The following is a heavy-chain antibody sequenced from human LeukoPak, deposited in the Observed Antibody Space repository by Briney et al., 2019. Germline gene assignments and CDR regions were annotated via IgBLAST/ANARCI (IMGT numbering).Heavy chain of an antibody. CDR2: INSDGSST. D-gene: IGHD3-3*01. CDR1: GFTFSSYW. CDR3: ASATYYDFWCGYYGGDAFDI. J-gene: IGHJ3*02. V-gene: IGHV3-74*01. Sequence: GGSLRLSCAASGFTFSSYWMHWVRQAPGKGLVWVSRINSDGSSTSYADSVKGRFTISRDNAKNTLYLQMNSLRAEDTAVYYCASATYYDFWCGYYGGDAFDIWGQGTMVTVSS.